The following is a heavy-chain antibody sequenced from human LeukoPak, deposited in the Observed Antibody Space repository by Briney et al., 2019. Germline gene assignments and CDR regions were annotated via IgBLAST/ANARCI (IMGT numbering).Heavy chain of an antibody. CDR2: INPNSGGT. Sequence: GASVKVSCMASGYTFTGYYMHWVRQAPGQGLEWMGWINPNSGGTNYAQKFQGRVTMTRDTSISTAYMELSRLRSDDTAVYYCARVPAGPLWEVHRLDYWGQGTLVTVSS. D-gene: IGHD1-26*01. V-gene: IGHV1-2*02. J-gene: IGHJ4*02. CDR1: GYTFTGYY. CDR3: ARVPAGPLWEVHRLDY.